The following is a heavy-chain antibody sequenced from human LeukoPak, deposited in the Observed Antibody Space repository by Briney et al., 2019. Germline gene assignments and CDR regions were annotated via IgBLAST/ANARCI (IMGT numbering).Heavy chain of an antibody. V-gene: IGHV4-4*02. CDR2: VHHSGST. Sequence: SETLSLTCAVSGGSVSGDNWWSWVRQPPGKGLEWIGEVHHSGSTKYNPSLKSRLTISVDKSKKQFSLRLSSVTAADTAVYYCARRNCYDSTGYWNYWGQGTLVTVSS. J-gene: IGHJ4*02. D-gene: IGHD3-22*01. CDR1: GGSVSGDNW. CDR3: ARRNCYDSTGYWNY.